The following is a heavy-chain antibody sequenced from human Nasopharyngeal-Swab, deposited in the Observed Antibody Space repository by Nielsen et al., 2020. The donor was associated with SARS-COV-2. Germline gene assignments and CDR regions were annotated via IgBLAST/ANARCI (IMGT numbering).Heavy chain of an antibody. J-gene: IGHJ6*02. V-gene: IGHV1-18*01. CDR1: GYTFTSYG. CDR2: ISAYNGNT. D-gene: IGHD3-10*01. Sequence: ASVKVSCKASGYTFTSYGISWVRQAPGQGLEWMGWISAYNGNTNYAHKLQGRVTMTTDTSTSTAYMELRSLRSDDTAVYYCASRIRPYYGSGSYSYHYGMDVWGQGTTVTVSS. CDR3: ASRIRPYYGSGSYSYHYGMDV.